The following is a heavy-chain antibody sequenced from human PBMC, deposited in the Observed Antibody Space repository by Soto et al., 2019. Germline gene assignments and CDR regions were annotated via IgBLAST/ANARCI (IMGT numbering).Heavy chain of an antibody. CDR1: GFTVSTYG. CDR2: ISRAGGTR. J-gene: IGHJ4*02. D-gene: IGHD2-21*01. Sequence: QVQLVESGGGVVQPGRSLRLSCAVSGFTVSTYGMHWVRQAPGKGLEWVAGISRAGGTRYYADSVKGRLTISRDNSRNTLFLEMNSLRGDDMAVYYCPGEVASGYWGQGTLVTVSS. CDR3: PGEVASGY. V-gene: IGHV3-30*03.